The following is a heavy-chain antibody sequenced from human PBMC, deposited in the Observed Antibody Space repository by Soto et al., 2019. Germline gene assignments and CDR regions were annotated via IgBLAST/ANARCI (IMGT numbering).Heavy chain of an antibody. CDR1: GGSFSGYY. D-gene: IGHD6-19*01. CDR3: ARGSGWLTDY. V-gene: IGHV4-34*01. CDR2: INHSGTT. J-gene: IGHJ4*02. Sequence: PSETLSLTCAVYGGSFSGYYWSWIRQPPGKGLEWIGEINHSGTTNYNPSLESRVTISVDTSKSQCSLKMNSVTAADTAVYYCARGSGWLTDYWGQGTQVTVSS.